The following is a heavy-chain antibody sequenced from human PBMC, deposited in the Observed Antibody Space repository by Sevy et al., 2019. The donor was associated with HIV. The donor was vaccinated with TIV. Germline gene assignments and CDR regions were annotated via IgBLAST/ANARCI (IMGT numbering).Heavy chain of an antibody. CDR3: ARERIAAAGTAPTDNWFDP. V-gene: IGHV4-34*01. CDR2: INHSGST. Sequence: SETLSLTCAVYGGSFSGYYWSWIRQPPGKGLEWIGEINHSGSTNYNPSLKSRVTISVDTSKNQFSLKLSSVTAADTAVYYCARERIAAAGTAPTDNWFDPWGQGTLVTVSS. CDR1: GGSFSGYY. J-gene: IGHJ5*02. D-gene: IGHD6-13*01.